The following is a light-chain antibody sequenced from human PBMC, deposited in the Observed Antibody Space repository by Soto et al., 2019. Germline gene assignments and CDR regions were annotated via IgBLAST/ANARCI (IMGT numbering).Light chain of an antibody. V-gene: IGKV1-39*01. CDR1: QSISSY. Sequence: DIQMTQSPSSLSASVGDRVTITCRASQSISSYLNWYQQKPGKAPKLLIYAASSLQSGVPSRFSGGGSGTDFTLTISRLEPEDFAVYYCQQYGSSPPITFGQGTRLEIK. CDR2: AAS. CDR3: QQYGSSPPIT. J-gene: IGKJ5*01.